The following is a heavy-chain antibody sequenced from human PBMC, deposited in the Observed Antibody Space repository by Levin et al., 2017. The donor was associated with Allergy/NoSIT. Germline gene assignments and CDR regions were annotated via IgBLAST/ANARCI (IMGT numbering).Heavy chain of an antibody. CDR2: IYHSGST. Sequence: SQTLSLTCSVSGGSISGYYWSWIRQPPGKLLEWIAYIYHSGSTKYNPSLKSRVTISIDTSKNQFSLKVTSVTAADTAVYYCARHISTPDSRGWDTAFDIWGQGTKVTVSS. J-gene: IGHJ3*02. D-gene: IGHD6-19*01. CDR3: ARHISTPDSRGWDTAFDI. V-gene: IGHV4-59*08. CDR1: GGSISGYY.